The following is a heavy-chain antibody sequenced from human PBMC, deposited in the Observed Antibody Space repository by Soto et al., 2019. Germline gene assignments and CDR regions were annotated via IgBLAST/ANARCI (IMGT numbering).Heavy chain of an antibody. CDR1: GGTFSSYA. V-gene: IGHV1-69*13. D-gene: IGHD3-3*01. CDR2: IIPIFGTA. J-gene: IGHJ6*02. Sequence: GASVKVSCKASGGTFSSYAISWVRQAPGQGLEWMGGIIPIFGTANYAQKFQGRVTITADESTSTAYMELSSLGSEDTAVYYCAREFPTIFGVVPYYYYVMDVWGQGTKVTVYS. CDR3: AREFPTIFGVVPYYYYVMDV.